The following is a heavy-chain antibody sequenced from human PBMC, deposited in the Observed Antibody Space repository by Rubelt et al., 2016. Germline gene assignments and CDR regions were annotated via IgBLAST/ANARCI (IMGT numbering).Heavy chain of an antibody. CDR2: IIPIFGTA. CDR1: GGTFSSYA. Sequence: QVQLVQSGAEVKKPGASVKVSCKASGGTFSSYAISWVRQAPGQGLEWMGGIIPIFGTANYAQKFMGRVTITADESTSTAYMERSSLRSEDTAVYYCAREQQLVGGWFDPWGQGTLVTVSS. CDR3: AREQQLVGGWFDP. D-gene: IGHD6-13*01. J-gene: IGHJ5*02. V-gene: IGHV1-69*13.